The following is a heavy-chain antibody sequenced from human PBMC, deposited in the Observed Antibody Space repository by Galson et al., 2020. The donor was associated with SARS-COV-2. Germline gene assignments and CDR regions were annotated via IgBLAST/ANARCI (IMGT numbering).Heavy chain of an antibody. CDR1: GFTFSSYS. CDR3: ARDEVAGARERYFDL. D-gene: IGHD6-19*01. CDR2: ISSSSSSI. Sequence: GGSLRLSCAASGFTFSSYSMNWVHQAPGKGLEWVSYISSSSSSIYYTDSVKGRFTISRDNAKNSLYLQMNSLRAEDRAVYYCARDEVAGARERYFDLWGRGTLVTVSS. V-gene: IGHV3-48*04. J-gene: IGHJ2*01.